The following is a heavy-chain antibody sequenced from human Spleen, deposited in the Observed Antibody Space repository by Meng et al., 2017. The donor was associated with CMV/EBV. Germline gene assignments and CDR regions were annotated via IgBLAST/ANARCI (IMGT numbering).Heavy chain of an antibody. CDR2: ISYDGSSK. Sequence: GGSLRLSCAASGFTFSGYWMHWVRQAPGKGLEWVALISYDGSSKYYVDSVKGRFTISRDNSKSTLYLQMNSLRGEDTAVYYCARGFCSGTSCSPIHLRAIYAMDVWGQGTTVTVSS. CDR3: ARGFCSGTSCSPIHLRAIYAMDV. CDR1: GFTFSGYW. V-gene: IGHV3-30-3*01. D-gene: IGHD2-2*01. J-gene: IGHJ6*02.